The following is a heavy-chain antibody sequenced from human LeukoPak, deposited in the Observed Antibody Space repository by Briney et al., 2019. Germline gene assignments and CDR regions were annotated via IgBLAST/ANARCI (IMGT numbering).Heavy chain of an antibody. Sequence: GGSLRLSCAASGFTFSSYWMHWVRQAPGKGLVWVSRINSDGSSTSYADSVKGRFTISRDNAKNTLYLQMNSLRAEDTAVYYCARTADYGDFYDYWGQGTLVTVSS. CDR3: ARTADYGDFYDY. CDR1: GFTFSSYW. V-gene: IGHV3-74*01. J-gene: IGHJ4*02. CDR2: INSDGSST. D-gene: IGHD4-17*01.